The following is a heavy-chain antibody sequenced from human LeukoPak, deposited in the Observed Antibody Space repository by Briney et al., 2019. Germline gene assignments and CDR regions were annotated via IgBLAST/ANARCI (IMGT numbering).Heavy chain of an antibody. CDR2: IGTAGDT. J-gene: IGHJ3*02. Sequence: PGGSLRLSCAASGFTFSSYDMHWVRQATGKGLEWVSGIGTAGDTYYLGSVKGRFTISRENAKNSLYLQMNSLRAGDTAVYYCARGGSPEAFDIWGQGTMVAVSS. CDR1: GFTFSSYD. D-gene: IGHD3-16*01. CDR3: ARGGSPEAFDI. V-gene: IGHV3-13*01.